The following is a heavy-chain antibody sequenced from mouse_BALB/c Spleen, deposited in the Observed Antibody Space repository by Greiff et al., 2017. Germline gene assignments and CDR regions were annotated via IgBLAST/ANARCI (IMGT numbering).Heavy chain of an antibody. V-gene: IGHV3-8*02. D-gene: IGHD2-14*01. Sequence: EVQLQESGASLVKPSQSLSLTCSVSGDSITSGYRNWIRKFPGHKLEYMGYISYSGSTNYNPSLKSRISITRDTTTNQYYLQLNSVTTEDTATYDCARLDYRYDNYAMDYWGEGTTVTVSS. CDR3: ARLDYRYDNYAMDY. CDR1: GDSITSGY. J-gene: IGHJ4*01. CDR2: ISYSGST.